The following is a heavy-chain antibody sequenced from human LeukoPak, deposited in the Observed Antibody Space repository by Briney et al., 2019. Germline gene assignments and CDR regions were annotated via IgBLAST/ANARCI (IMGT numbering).Heavy chain of an antibody. Sequence: GGSLRLSCAASGFTFRSYGMSWVRQAPGKGLEWVSLISSSSRFIYYGDSVKGRFTISRDNAKNTLYLQMNSLRAEDTAVYYCARGLYSGSYFTPGNKYAFDIWGQGTMVTVSS. V-gene: IGHV3-21*01. J-gene: IGHJ3*02. D-gene: IGHD1-26*01. CDR3: ARGLYSGSYFTPGNKYAFDI. CDR1: GFTFRSYG. CDR2: ISSSSRFI.